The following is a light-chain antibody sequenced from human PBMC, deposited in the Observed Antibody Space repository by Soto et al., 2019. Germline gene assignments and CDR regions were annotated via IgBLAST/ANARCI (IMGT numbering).Light chain of an antibody. V-gene: IGLV2-14*01. CDR2: EVS. J-gene: IGLJ1*01. CDR3: SSYTSSSFYV. Sequence: QSALTQPASVSDSPGQSITISCIGTSSDIGAFNHVSWHQQHPGKAPKLMIYEVSNRPSGVSNRFSGSKSGNTASLTISGLQAEDEADYYCSSYTSSSFYVFGTGTKLTVL. CDR1: SSDIGAFNH.